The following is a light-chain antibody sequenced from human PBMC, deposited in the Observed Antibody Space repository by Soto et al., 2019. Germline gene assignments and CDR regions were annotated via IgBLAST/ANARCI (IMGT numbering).Light chain of an antibody. Sequence: QPVLTQPPSASGTPGQRVTISCSGSSSSIGSNYVYWYQQLPGTAPKLLIYSDNQRPSGVPDRFSGSKSGTSASLAISGLRSEDEADYYCAAWDDSLSGRVFGGGTQLTVL. CDR1: SSSIGSNY. CDR3: AAWDDSLSGRV. V-gene: IGLV1-47*02. J-gene: IGLJ3*02. CDR2: SDN.